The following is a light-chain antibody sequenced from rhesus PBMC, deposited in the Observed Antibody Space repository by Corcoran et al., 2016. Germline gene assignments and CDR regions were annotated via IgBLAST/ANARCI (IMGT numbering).Light chain of an antibody. J-gene: IGLJ1*01. CDR3: SSYAGSDTYI. Sequence: QAALTQPRSVSGSPGQSVTISCTGSSSDIGGYNYVSWYQHHPGTAPKLMIYEVTKRPSGVSDRFSGSKSGNTASLIISGLQAEDEADYFCSSYAGSDTYIFGGGTRLTVL. CDR2: EVT. V-gene: IGLV2-32*02. CDR1: SSDIGGYNY.